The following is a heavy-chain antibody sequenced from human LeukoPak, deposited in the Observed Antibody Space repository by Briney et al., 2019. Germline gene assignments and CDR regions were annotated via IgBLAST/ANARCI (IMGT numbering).Heavy chain of an antibody. J-gene: IGHJ4*02. Sequence: ASVKVSCKASGYTFTYHYIHLVRQAPGQGLEWMGIINPSNGDTNYAQRFQGRVTMTRDTSTSTVYMELSSLDSEDTAVYYCARESDVGKDFDCWGLGTLVTVSS. V-gene: IGHV1-46*01. CDR2: INPSNGDT. CDR3: ARESDVGKDFDC. D-gene: IGHD1-1*01. CDR1: GYTFTYHY.